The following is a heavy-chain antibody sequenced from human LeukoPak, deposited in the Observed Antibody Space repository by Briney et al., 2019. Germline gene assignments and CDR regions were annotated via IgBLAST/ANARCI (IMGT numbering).Heavy chain of an antibody. V-gene: IGHV3-23*01. D-gene: IGHD4-23*01. CDR2: ISGSGGST. CDR3: AKDPYGGNSDWYFDL. J-gene: IGHJ2*01. Sequence: PGGSLRLSCAASGFTFSSYAMSWVRQAPGKGLEWVSAISGSGGSTCYADSVKGRFTISRDNSKNTLYLQMNSLRAEDTAVYYCAKDPYGGNSDWYFDLWGRGTLVTVSS. CDR1: GFTFSSYA.